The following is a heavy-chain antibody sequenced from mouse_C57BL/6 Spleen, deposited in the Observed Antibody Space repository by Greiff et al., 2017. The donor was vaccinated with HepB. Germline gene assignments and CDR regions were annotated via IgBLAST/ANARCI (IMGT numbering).Heavy chain of an antibody. CDR2: IYPRSGNT. CDR1: GYTFTSYG. J-gene: IGHJ2*01. D-gene: IGHD1-1*01. CDR3: ARRGYYGDYFDY. V-gene: IGHV1-81*01. Sequence: VKVVESGAELARPGASVKLSCKASGYTFTSYGISWVKQRTGQGLEWIGEIYPRSGNTYYNEKFKGKATLTADKSSSTAYMELRSLTSEDSAVYFCARRGYYGDYFDYWGQGTTLTVSS.